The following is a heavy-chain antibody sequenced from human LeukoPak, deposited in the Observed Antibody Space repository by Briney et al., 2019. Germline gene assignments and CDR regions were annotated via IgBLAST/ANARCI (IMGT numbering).Heavy chain of an antibody. CDR3: ARDSGYNAFDI. D-gene: IGHD5-12*01. CDR1: GFTFSNSW. CDR2: IKEDGSAK. Sequence: GGSLRLSCAASGFTFSNSWMSWVRQAPGKGLKWVANIKEDGSAKNFVDAVKGRFTISRDNAKNSLYLQMNSLRADDTAVYYCARDSGYNAFDIWGQGTMVTVSS. V-gene: IGHV3-7*01. J-gene: IGHJ3*02.